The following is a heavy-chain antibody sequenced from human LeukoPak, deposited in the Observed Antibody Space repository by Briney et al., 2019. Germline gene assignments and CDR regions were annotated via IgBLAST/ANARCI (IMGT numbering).Heavy chain of an antibody. D-gene: IGHD2-21*01. V-gene: IGHV3-7*04. CDR2: INEVGSDK. Sequence: QPGGSLRLSCAASGFTFSSSWMSWVRQAPGKGLEWVATINEVGSDKQYMDSVKGRLSISRDNPKNSLYLQLNSLRAEDTAEYSCAREMWTKDGEHFRYYGLDVWGQGTTVTVSS. CDR1: GFTFSSSW. J-gene: IGHJ6*02. CDR3: AREMWTKDGEHFRYYGLDV.